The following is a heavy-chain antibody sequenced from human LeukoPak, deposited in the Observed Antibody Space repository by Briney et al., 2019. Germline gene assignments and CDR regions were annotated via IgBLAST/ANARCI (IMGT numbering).Heavy chain of an antibody. CDR3: AREAYDVLTSDWFDP. CDR2: IYTSGST. Sequence: PSETLSLTCTVSGGSISSGSYYWSWIRQPAGKGLEWIGRIYTSGSTNCNPSLKSRVTISVDTSKNQFSLKLSSVTAADTAMYYCAREAYDVLTSDWFDPWGQGTLVTVSS. D-gene: IGHD3-9*01. CDR1: GGSISSGSYY. J-gene: IGHJ5*02. V-gene: IGHV4-61*02.